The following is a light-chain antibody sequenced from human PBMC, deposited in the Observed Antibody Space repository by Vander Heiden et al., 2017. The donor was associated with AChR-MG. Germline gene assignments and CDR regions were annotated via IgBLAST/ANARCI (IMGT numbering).Light chain of an antibody. Sequence: SYELTQPPSVSVSPGQTASIPCPGDKLGDKYASWYHQKPAQSPVLLIFQDNTRPSGLPERFSGSNSGNTATLTISGAQVVDEAYYYCQAWNSNTVVFGGGTKLTVL. CDR1: KLGDKY. CDR3: QAWNSNTVV. V-gene: IGLV3-1*01. J-gene: IGLJ2*01. CDR2: QDN.